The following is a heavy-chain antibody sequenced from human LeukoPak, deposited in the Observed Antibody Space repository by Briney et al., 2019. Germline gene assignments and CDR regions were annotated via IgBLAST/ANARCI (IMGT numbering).Heavy chain of an antibody. V-gene: IGHV5-51*01. CDR3: ARRRDYSDYSDAFDI. J-gene: IGHJ3*02. D-gene: IGHD4-11*01. Sequence: GESLKISCKGSGYSFTNYWIGWVRQMPGKGLEWMGIIYPGDSDTRYSPSFQGQVTISADKSINTAYLQWSSLKASDTAIFYCARRRDYSDYSDAFDIWGRGTMVTVSS. CDR1: GYSFTNYW. CDR2: IYPGDSDT.